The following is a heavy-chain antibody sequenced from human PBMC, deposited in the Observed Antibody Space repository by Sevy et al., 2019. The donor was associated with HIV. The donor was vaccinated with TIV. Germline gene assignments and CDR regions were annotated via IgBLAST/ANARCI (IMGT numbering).Heavy chain of an antibody. V-gene: IGHV3-73*01. Sequence: GGSLRLSCAASGFTFSGSAMHWVRQASGKGLEWVGRIRSKANSYATAYAASVKGRFTISRDDSKNTAYLQMNSLKTEDTAVYYCTSSILRPYCSSTSCYYRQHWGQSTLVTVSS. D-gene: IGHD2-2*01. J-gene: IGHJ1*01. CDR1: GFTFSGSA. CDR2: IRSKANSYAT. CDR3: TSSILRPYCSSTSCYYRQH.